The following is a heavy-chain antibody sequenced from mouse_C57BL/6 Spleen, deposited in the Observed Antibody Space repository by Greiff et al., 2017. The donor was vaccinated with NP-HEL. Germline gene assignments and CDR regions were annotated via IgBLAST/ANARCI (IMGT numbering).Heavy chain of an antibody. Sequence: EVQLPQSGPELVQPGASVKIPCKASGYTFTDYNMDWVKQSHGKSLEWIGDINPNNGGTIYNQKFKGKATLTVDKSSSTAYMELRSLTSEDTAVYYCATGPWLAYWGQGTLVTVAA. D-gene: IGHD3-1*01. V-gene: IGHV1-18*01. CDR3: ATGPWLAY. CDR2: INPNNGGT. CDR1: GYTFTDYN. J-gene: IGHJ3*01.